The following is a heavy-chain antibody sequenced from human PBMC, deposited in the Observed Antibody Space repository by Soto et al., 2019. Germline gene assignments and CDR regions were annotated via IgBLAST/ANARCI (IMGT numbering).Heavy chain of an antibody. V-gene: IGHV1-18*04. CDR2: ISAYNVNT. J-gene: IGHJ4*02. CDR3: ARDPPDILAGYYKDSFDY. D-gene: IGHD3-9*01. CDR1: GYTFTSYG. Sequence: ASVKVSCKASGYTFTSYGISWVRQAPGPGLEWMGWISAYNVNTNYAQKLQGRVTMTTDTSKSTACMELRGLRSDNTVVFYCARDPPDILAGYYKDSFDYLGQGTVVTVSS.